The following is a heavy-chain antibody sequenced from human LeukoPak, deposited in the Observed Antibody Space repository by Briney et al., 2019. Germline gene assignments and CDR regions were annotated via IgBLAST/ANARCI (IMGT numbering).Heavy chain of an antibody. Sequence: GGSLRLSCTTSGFTFTNYGINWVRQAPGKGLEWVAAIWYDGSKTSHTDSVKGRFTVSRDISKNTVYLQMNGLKAEDTAVYYCARDDCSTTPCYAYWGQGTLVTVSS. D-gene: IGHD2-2*01. CDR3: ARDDCSTTPCYAY. CDR2: IWYDGSKT. V-gene: IGHV3-33*01. J-gene: IGHJ4*02. CDR1: GFTFTNYG.